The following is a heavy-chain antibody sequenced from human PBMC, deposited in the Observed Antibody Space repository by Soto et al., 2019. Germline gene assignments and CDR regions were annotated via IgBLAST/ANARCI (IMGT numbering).Heavy chain of an antibody. Sequence: VKVSCKASGYTFTGYYMHWVRQAPGQGFEWMGWINPNSGGTNYAQKFQGRVTMTRDTSISTAYMELSRLRSDDTAVYYCAMGDPDTVMVTWFDPWGQGTLVTVSS. CDR1: GYTFTGYY. CDR2: INPNSGGT. D-gene: IGHD5-18*01. V-gene: IGHV1-2*02. CDR3: AMGDPDTVMVTWFDP. J-gene: IGHJ5*02.